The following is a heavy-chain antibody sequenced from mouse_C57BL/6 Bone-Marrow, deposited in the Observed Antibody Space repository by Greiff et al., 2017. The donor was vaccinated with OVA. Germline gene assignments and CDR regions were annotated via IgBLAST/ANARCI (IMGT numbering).Heavy chain of an antibody. CDR2: INPSTGGT. CDR3: ARSYYYGSDYFDY. Sequence: EVQLQQSGPELVKPGASVKISCKASGYSFTGYYMNWVKQSPEKSLEWIGEINPSTGGTTYNQKFKAKATLTVDKSSSTAYMQLNSLTSEDSAVYYCARSYYYGSDYFDYWGQGTTLTVAS. J-gene: IGHJ2*01. CDR1: GYSFTGYY. D-gene: IGHD1-1*01. V-gene: IGHV1-42*01.